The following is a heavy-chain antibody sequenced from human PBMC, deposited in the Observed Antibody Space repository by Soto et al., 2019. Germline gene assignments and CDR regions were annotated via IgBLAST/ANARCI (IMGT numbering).Heavy chain of an antibody. V-gene: IGHV1-18*01. CDR1: GYTFTSYG. Sequence: QVQLVQSGAEVKKPGASVKVSCKASGYTFTSYGISWVRQAPGQGLEWMGWISAYNGNTNYAQKLQGRVTMTTDTSTSTAYMELRSMRPDDTAVDYWARDQFDSDGPMGGLDYWGQGTLVTVSS. CDR2: ISAYNGNT. J-gene: IGHJ4*02. D-gene: IGHD5-18*01. CDR3: ARDQFDSDGPMGGLDY.